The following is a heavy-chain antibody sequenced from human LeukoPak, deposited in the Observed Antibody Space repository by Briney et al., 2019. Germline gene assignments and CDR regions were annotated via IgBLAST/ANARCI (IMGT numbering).Heavy chain of an antibody. Sequence: SETLSLTCTVSGGSISSYYWRWIRQPPGKGLEWIGYIYYSGSTNYNPSLKSQVTISVDTSKNQFSLKLSSVTAADTAVYYCARRGITMVRGVIPDAFDIWGQGTMVTVSS. CDR3: ARRGITMVRGVIPDAFDI. J-gene: IGHJ3*02. V-gene: IGHV4-59*08. CDR2: IYYSGST. D-gene: IGHD3-10*01. CDR1: GGSISSYY.